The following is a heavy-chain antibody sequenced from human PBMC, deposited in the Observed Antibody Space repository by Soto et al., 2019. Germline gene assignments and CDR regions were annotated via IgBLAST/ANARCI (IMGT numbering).Heavy chain of an antibody. V-gene: IGHV1-69*06. J-gene: IGHJ4*02. D-gene: IGHD6-13*01. CDR1: GGTFSSYA. Sequence: GASVKVSCKVSGGTFSSYAISWVRQAPGQGLEWMGGIIPIFGTANYAQKFQGRVTITADKSTSTAYMELSSLRSEDTAVYYCARHRYSSSWYAFDYWGQGTLVTVSS. CDR2: IIPIFGTA. CDR3: ARHRYSSSWYAFDY.